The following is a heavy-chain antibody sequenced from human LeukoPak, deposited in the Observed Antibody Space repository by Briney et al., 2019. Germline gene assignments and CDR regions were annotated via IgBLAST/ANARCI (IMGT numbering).Heavy chain of an antibody. Sequence: PGGSLRLSCAASGFTFSSYSMNWVRQAPGKGLEWVSYISSSSSTIYYADSVKGRFTISRDNAKNSLYLQMNSLRAEDTAVYYCARGLYCSSTSCYIGGFDYWGQGTLVTVSS. D-gene: IGHD2-2*02. CDR2: ISSSSSTI. V-gene: IGHV3-48*01. CDR1: GFTFSSYS. J-gene: IGHJ4*02. CDR3: ARGLYCSSTSCYIGGFDY.